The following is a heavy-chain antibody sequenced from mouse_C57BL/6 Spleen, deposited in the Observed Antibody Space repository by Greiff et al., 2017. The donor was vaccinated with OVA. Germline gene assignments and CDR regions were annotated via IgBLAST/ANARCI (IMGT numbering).Heavy chain of an antibody. V-gene: IGHV2-6*03. J-gene: IGHJ3*01. CDR2: IWSDGST. D-gene: IGHD1-1*01. Sequence: QVQLKQSGPGLVAPSQSLSITCTVSGFSLTSYGVHWVRQPPGKGLEWLVVIWSDGSTTYNSALKSRLSISKDNSKSQVFLKMNSLQTDDTAMYYCARDGGSSYRFAYWGQGTLVTVSA. CDR1: GFSLTSYG. CDR3: ARDGGSSYRFAY.